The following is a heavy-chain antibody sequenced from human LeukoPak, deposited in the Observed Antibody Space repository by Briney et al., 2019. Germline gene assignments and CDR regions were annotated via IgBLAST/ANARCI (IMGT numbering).Heavy chain of an antibody. CDR1: GGSISSYY. CDR3: ARGGCSSTSCPGAYYYYMDV. V-gene: IGHV4-59*01. CDR2: IYYSGST. Sequence: PSETLSLTXTVSGGSISSYYWSSIRQPPGKGLEWLGYIYYSGSTNYNPSLKSRVTISVDTSKNQFSLKLSSVTAADTAVYYCARGGCSSTSCPGAYYYYMDVWGKGTTVTVSS. D-gene: IGHD2-2*01. J-gene: IGHJ6*03.